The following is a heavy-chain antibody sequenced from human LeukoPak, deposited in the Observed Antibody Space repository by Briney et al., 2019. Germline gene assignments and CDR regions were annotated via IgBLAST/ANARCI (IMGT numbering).Heavy chain of an antibody. CDR2: ISSRATAI. CDR3: ARDWFHAIDY. CDR1: GFTFSSYE. D-gene: IGHD2/OR15-2a*01. J-gene: IGHJ4*02. Sequence: PGGSLRLSCAASGFTFSSYEMNWVRQAPGKGLEWVSYISSRATAIYYADSVKGRFTISRDNAKNSLYLQMSSLRAEDTALYYCARDWFHAIDYWGQGTLVTVSS. V-gene: IGHV3-48*03.